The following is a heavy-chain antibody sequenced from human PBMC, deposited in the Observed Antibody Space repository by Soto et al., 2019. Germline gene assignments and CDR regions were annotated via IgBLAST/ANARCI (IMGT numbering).Heavy chain of an antibody. CDR3: ARVAGSGTHDGFRY. J-gene: IGHJ4*02. CDR1: GYTFTAYY. Sequence: ASVKVSCKASGYTFTAYYIHWVRQAPGQELEWKGWNNPNISVTHDRERFQGRVTMTRDTSISSAYMELSSLRSDDAAVYYCARVAGSGTHDGFRYWGQETLVTVSS. V-gene: IGHV1-2*02. D-gene: IGHD1-26*01. CDR2: NNPNISVT.